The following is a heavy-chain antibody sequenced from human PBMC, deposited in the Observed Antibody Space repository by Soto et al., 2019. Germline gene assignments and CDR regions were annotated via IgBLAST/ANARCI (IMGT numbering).Heavy chain of an antibody. Sequence: SVKVSCKASGGTFSSYAISWVRQAPGQGLEWMGGIIPIFGTANYAQKFQGRVTITADESTSTAYMELSSLRSEDTAVYYCASIAAAGTTLFQHWGQGNMVTLYS. CDR1: GGTFSSYA. CDR2: IIPIFGTA. V-gene: IGHV1-69*13. CDR3: ASIAAAGTTLFQH. J-gene: IGHJ1*01. D-gene: IGHD6-13*01.